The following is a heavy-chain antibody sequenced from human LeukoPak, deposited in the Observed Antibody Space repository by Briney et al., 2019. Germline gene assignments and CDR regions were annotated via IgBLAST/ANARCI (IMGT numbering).Heavy chain of an antibody. D-gene: IGHD3-10*01. V-gene: IGHV4-38-2*02. Sequence: ASETLSLTCTVSGYSISSGYYWGRIRQPPGKGLEWIGSIYHSGSTYYNPSLKSRVTISVDTSKNQFSLKLSSVTAADTAVYYCARGIWFGESAIYYYYYMDVWGKGTTVTISS. CDR3: ARGIWFGESAIYYYYYMDV. CDR2: IYHSGST. CDR1: GYSISSGYY. J-gene: IGHJ6*03.